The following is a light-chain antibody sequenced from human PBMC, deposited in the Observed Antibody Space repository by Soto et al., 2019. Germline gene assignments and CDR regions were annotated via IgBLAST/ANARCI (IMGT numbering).Light chain of an antibody. CDR3: LQTYTAPRT. Sequence: IQMTQFPSSQSASVGDRVTITCRASQTISNYLNWYQQKPGKAPKLLIYAASFLQSGVPPRFSGTGSGTDFALTISSLQPEDFATYYCLQTYTAPRTSGQGAKV. V-gene: IGKV1-39*01. J-gene: IGKJ1*01. CDR2: AAS. CDR1: QTISNY.